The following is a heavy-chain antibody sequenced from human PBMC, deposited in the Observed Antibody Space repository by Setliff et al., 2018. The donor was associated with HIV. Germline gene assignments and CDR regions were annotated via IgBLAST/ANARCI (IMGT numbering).Heavy chain of an antibody. D-gene: IGHD1-7*01. CDR1: GYTFIDYF. Sequence: ASVKVSCKASGYTFIDYFIHWVQQAPGKGLEWMGRIDPEDGSTTNYADSVKGRFTISRDNAKNTLFLQMNSLRVEDTAVYYCVKWNYPNSWGQGTLVTVSS. J-gene: IGHJ4*02. CDR2: IDPEDGSTT. CDR3: VKWNYPNS. V-gene: IGHV3-74*01.